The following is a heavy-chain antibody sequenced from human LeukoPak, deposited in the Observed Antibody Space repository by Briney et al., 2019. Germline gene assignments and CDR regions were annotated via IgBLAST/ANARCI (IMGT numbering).Heavy chain of an antibody. CDR1: GYTLTELS. Sequence: GASVKISCKVSGYTLTELSMHWVRQAPGKGLEWMGGFDPEDGETIYAQKFQGRVTMTEDTSTDTAYMELSSLRSEDTAGYYCATPIPSSGWAIKYLDYWGQGTLVTVSS. J-gene: IGHJ4*02. V-gene: IGHV1-24*01. CDR2: FDPEDGET. CDR3: ATPIPSSGWAIKYLDY. D-gene: IGHD6-19*01.